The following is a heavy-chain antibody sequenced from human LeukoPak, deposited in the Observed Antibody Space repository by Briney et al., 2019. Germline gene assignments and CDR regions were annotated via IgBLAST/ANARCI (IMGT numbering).Heavy chain of an antibody. Sequence: PGGPLRLSCAASGFTFSSYSMNWVRQAPGKGLEWVSSISSSSSYIYYADSVKGRFTISRDNAKNSLYLQMNSLRAEDTAVYYCARDGTIRSGGTLRAFDIWGQGTMVTVSS. CDR1: GFTFSSYS. CDR3: ARDGTIRSGGTLRAFDI. D-gene: IGHD2-15*01. J-gene: IGHJ3*02. CDR2: ISSSSSYI. V-gene: IGHV3-21*01.